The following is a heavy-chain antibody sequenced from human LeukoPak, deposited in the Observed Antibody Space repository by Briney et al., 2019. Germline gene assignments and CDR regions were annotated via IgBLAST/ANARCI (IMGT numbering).Heavy chain of an antibody. D-gene: IGHD3-3*01. CDR3: TTDGIDYDSDQ. CDR2: IRSKAYGGTT. Sequence: SGGSLRLSCTASGFTFGDYAMSWVRQAPGKGLEWVGFIRSKAYGGTTEYAASVKGRFTISRDDSKSIAYLQMNSLKTEDTAVYYCTTDGIDYDSDQWGQGTLVTVSS. CDR1: GFTFGDYA. V-gene: IGHV3-49*04. J-gene: IGHJ4*02.